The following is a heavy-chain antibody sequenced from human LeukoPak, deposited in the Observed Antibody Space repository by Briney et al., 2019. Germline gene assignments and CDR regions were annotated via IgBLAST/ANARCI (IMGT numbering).Heavy chain of an antibody. CDR3: ARETLYSYGYNYYYYMDV. Sequence: GGSLRLSCAASGFVATSNFMSWVRQAPGKGRKWISMFHSGGSTYYADSVKGRFTVSRDKSENALYLQMNSLRAEDTAVYYCARETLYSYGYNYYYYMDVWGKGTTVTVSS. J-gene: IGHJ6*03. CDR2: FHSGGST. CDR1: GFVATSNF. D-gene: IGHD3-16*01. V-gene: IGHV3-53*01.